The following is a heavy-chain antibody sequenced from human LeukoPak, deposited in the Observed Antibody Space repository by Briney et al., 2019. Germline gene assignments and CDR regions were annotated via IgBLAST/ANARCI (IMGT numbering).Heavy chain of an antibody. V-gene: IGHV3-7*03. CDR2: IKGDGSEK. Sequence: GGSLRLSCAASGFTFSSYAMSWVRQAPGKGLEWVADIKGDGSEKRCEDSVMGRFTVSRDNAKNSLYLQMNSLRVEDTAVYYCARDVGWFRFDYWGHGTLVTASS. CDR1: GFTFSSYA. D-gene: IGHD2-15*01. CDR3: ARDVGWFRFDY. J-gene: IGHJ4*01.